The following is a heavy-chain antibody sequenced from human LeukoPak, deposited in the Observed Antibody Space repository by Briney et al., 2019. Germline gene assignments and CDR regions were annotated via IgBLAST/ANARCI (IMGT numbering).Heavy chain of an antibody. Sequence: GGSLRLSCAASGFTFSSYWMHWVRQAPGKGLVWVSRINTDGSSTSYTDSVKGRFTISRDNAKNTLYLQMNSLRAEDTAVYYCAREGQPGDLDAFDIWGQGTMVTVSS. CDR3: AREGQPGDLDAFDI. J-gene: IGHJ3*02. CDR1: GFTFSSYW. V-gene: IGHV3-74*01. CDR2: INTDGSST. D-gene: IGHD6-13*01.